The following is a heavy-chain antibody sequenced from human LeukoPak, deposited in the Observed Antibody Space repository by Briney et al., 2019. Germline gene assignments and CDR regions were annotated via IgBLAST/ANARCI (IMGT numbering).Heavy chain of an antibody. J-gene: IGHJ6*02. V-gene: IGHV4-30-2*01. Sequence: SQTLSLTCAVSGGSISSGGYSWSWIRQPPGKGLEWIGYIYHSGSTYYNPSLKSRVTISVDRSKNQFSLKLSSVTAADTAVYYCARGQGARYYYYYGMDVWGQGTTVTVSS. CDR1: GGSISSGGYS. CDR2: IYHSGST. D-gene: IGHD3-16*01. CDR3: ARGQGARYYYYYGMDV.